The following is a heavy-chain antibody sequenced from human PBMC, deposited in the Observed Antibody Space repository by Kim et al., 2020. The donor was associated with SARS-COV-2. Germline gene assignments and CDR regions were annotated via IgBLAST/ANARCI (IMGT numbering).Heavy chain of an antibody. V-gene: IGHV3-48*03. Sequence: GGSLRLSCAASGFTFSSYEMNWVRQAPGKGLEWVSYISRSGSTIYYADSVKGRFTISIDNAKNSLYLQMNSLRAEETAVYYCARARARLGIASDIDSWGQGTLVTVSS. CDR2: ISRSGSTI. J-gene: IGHJ4*02. D-gene: IGHD6-25*01. CDR1: GFTFSSYE. CDR3: ARARARLGIASDIDS.